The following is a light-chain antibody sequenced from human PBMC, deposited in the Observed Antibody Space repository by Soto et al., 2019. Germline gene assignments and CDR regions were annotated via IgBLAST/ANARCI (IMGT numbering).Light chain of an antibody. CDR3: QQSYSNPLT. V-gene: IGKV1-39*01. J-gene: IGKJ4*01. CDR2: AAS. Sequence: IQMTQSPSSLSASVGDRVTIACRASQNISGDLNWYQQKPGKAPKLLIYAASSLQSGVPARFSGSRSGTDFTLTISSLQPEDVATYYCQQSYSNPLTFGGGTKVELK. CDR1: QNISGD.